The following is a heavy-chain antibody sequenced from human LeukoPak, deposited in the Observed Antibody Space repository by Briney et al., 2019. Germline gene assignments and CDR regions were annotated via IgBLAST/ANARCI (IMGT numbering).Heavy chain of an antibody. CDR3: ARAEAARGIDY. J-gene: IGHJ3*01. Sequence: SETLSLTCTVSGGSISSYYWSWIRQPPGKGLEWIGYIYYSGSTNYNPSLKSRVTISVDTSKNQSSLKLSSVTAADTAVYYCARAEAARGIDYWGQGTMVTVSS. V-gene: IGHV4-59*01. CDR1: GGSISSYY. CDR2: IYYSGST. D-gene: IGHD6-6*01.